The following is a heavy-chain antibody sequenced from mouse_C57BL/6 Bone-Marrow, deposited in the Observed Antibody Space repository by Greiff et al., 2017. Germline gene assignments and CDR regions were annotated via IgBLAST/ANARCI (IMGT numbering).Heavy chain of an antibody. CDR2: IDPSDSYT. V-gene: IGHV1-59*01. CDR3: ARSVFDC. Sequence: QVQPQHPGAELVRPGTSVKLSCKASGYTFTSYWMHWVKQRPGQGLEWIGVIDPSDSYTNYNQKFKGKATLTVDTSSSTAYMQLSSLTSEDSAVYYCARSVFDCWGQGTTLTVSS. J-gene: IGHJ2*01. CDR1: GYTFTSYW.